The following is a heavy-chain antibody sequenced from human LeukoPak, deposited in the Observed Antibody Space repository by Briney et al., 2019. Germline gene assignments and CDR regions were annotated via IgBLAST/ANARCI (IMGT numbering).Heavy chain of an antibody. J-gene: IGHJ4*02. V-gene: IGHV1-2*02. Sequence: ASVKVSCRASGYTFIDYYMHWVRQAPGQGLEWMGWINPSSGGTNYAQKFQGRVTMTRDTSISTAYMELSELRSDDTAVYYCAGQKDPRPIDYWGQGTLITVSS. CDR1: GYTFIDYY. CDR2: INPSSGGT. CDR3: AGQKDPRPIDY.